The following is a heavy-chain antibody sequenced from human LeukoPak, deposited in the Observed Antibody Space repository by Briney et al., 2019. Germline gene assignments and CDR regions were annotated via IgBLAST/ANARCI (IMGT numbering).Heavy chain of an antibody. J-gene: IGHJ4*02. Sequence: SGPTLVKPTQTPTLTCTFSGFSLSTSGVGVGWIRQPPGKALERLALIYWDDDKRYSPSLKSRLTITKDTSKNQVVLTMTNMDPVDTATYYCAHSSETRLGEQWLVEGYYFDYWGQGTLVTVSS. CDR2: IYWDDDK. D-gene: IGHD6-19*01. V-gene: IGHV2-5*02. CDR1: GFSLSTSGVG. CDR3: AHSSETRLGEQWLVEGYYFDY.